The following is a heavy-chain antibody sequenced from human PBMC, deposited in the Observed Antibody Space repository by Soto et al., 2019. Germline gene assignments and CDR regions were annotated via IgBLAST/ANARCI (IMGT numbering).Heavy chain of an antibody. Sequence: EVQLVESGGGSVQPGGSLRLSCVASGITFSGYWMHWVRQVPGKGLVWVARVDSDGSGTSYADSVKGRFTISRDNAKNTLYLKMLSMRVEDMAVYSCATVFEHWGQGIPVTVPS. J-gene: IGHJ4*02. CDR3: ATVFEH. CDR2: VDSDGSGT. CDR1: GITFSGYW. V-gene: IGHV3-74*01.